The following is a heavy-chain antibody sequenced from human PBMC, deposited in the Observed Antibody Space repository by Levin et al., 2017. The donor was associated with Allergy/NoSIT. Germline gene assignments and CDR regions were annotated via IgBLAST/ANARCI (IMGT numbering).Heavy chain of an antibody. CDR3: AGDRQGSSWDSSRAFDI. V-gene: IGHV3-30-3*01. J-gene: IGHJ3*02. CDR2: ISYDGSNK. D-gene: IGHD6-13*01. CDR1: GFTFSSYA. Sequence: GSLRLSCAASGFTFSSYAMHWVRQAPGKGLEWVAVISYDGSNKYYADSVKGRFTISRDNSKNTLYLQMNSLRAEDTAVYYCAGDRQGSSWDSSRAFDIWGQGTMVTVSS.